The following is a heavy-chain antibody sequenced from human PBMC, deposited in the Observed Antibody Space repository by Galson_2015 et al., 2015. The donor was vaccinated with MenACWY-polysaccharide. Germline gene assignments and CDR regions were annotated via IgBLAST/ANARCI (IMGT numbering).Heavy chain of an antibody. CDR3: AKDPTLGPLSGYYFDY. D-gene: IGHD3-22*01. CDR1: GFTFSSYG. V-gene: IGHV3-30*02. J-gene: IGHJ4*02. CDR2: IRYDGSNK. Sequence: SLRLSCAASGFTFSSYGMHWVRQAPGKGLEWVAFIRYDGSNKYYADSVKGRFTISRDNSKNTLYLQMNSLRAEDTAVYYCAKDPTLGPLSGYYFDYWVQGTLVTVSS.